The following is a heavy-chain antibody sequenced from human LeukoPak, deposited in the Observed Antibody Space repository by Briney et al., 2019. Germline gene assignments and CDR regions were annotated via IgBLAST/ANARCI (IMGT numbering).Heavy chain of an antibody. CDR3: ANLPDYDSSGYYS. D-gene: IGHD3-22*01. J-gene: IGHJ4*02. CDR2: ISYDGSNK. CDR1: GFTFSSYA. V-gene: IGHV3-30*18. Sequence: GGSLRLSCAASGFTFSSYAMSWVRQAPGKGLEWVAVISYDGSNKYYADSAKGRFTISRDNSKNTLYLQVNSLRAEDTAVYYCANLPDYDSSGYYSWGQGTLVTVSS.